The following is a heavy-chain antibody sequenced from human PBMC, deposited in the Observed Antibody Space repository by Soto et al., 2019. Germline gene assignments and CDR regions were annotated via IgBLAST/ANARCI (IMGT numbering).Heavy chain of an antibody. V-gene: IGHV4-4*02. CDR2: ISHSGRT. D-gene: IGHD3-22*01. Sequence: SDTLSLTCAVSGGSISSSWWTGVRQPPGQGLEWVGEISHSGRTNYNPSLQSRVTVSIDKSNNQFSLKLSSVTAAGTAVYYCATRDVAAYDTSGYSWGQGTLVTVSS. CDR1: GGSISSSW. CDR3: ATRDVAAYDTSGYS. J-gene: IGHJ4*02.